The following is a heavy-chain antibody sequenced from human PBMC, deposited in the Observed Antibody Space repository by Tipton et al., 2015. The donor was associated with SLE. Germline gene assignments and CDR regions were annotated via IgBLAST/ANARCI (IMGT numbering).Heavy chain of an antibody. J-gene: IGHJ5*02. Sequence: SLKLSCAASGFTFSSYGMHWVRQAPGKGLEWVAFIRYDGSNKYYADSVKGPFTISRDNSKNTLYLQMNSLRAEDTAVYYCASLVGWNSNYGPHWFDPWGQGTLVTVSS. V-gene: IGHV3-30*02. CDR2: IRYDGSNK. CDR1: GFTFSSYG. D-gene: IGHD4-11*01. CDR3: ASLVGWNSNYGPHWFDP.